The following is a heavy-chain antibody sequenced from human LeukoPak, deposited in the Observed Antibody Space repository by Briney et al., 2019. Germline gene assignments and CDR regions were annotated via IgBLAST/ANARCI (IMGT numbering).Heavy chain of an antibody. V-gene: IGHV4-39*07. J-gene: IGHJ3*02. CDR1: GDSIIGYY. D-gene: IGHD3-10*01. CDR3: TKSDGYGLIRI. CDR2: IYYTGNT. Sequence: PSETLSLTCSVSGDSIIGYYWGWIRQPPGKGLEWIGNIYYTGNTYYNSSLKSRVTISLDTSKNQFSLKVISMTAADTAAYYRTKSDGYGLIRICGRGTMVTVSS.